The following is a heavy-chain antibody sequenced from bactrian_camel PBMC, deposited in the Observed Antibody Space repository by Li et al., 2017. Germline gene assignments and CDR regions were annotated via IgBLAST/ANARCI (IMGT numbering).Heavy chain of an antibody. D-gene: IGHD2*01. CDR2: LDSDGAT. Sequence: HVQLVESGGGSVKAGDSLKLTCVASGGTYPNCMAWFRQAPGQEREGVAALDSDGATNYSSAVEGRFTISKDNAKGTLYLHMNSLRPEDTAMYYCAADRSRGLASGSCMSRSELYADWGQGTQVTVS. CDR1: GGTYPNC. CDR3: AADRSRGLASGSCMSRSELYAD. J-gene: IGHJ4*01. V-gene: IGHV3S55*01.